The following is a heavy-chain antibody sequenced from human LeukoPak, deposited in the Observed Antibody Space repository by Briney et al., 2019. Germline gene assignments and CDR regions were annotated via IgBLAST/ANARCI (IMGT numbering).Heavy chain of an antibody. J-gene: IGHJ4*02. CDR3: AKEQKIWFGELSGSGFDY. D-gene: IGHD3-10*01. CDR2: IRYDGSNK. CDR1: GFTFSSYG. V-gene: IGHV3-30*02. Sequence: GGSLRLSCAASGFTFSSYGMHWVRQAPGKGLEWVAFIRYDGSNKYYADSVKGRFTISRDNSKNTLYLQMNSLRAEDTAVYYCAKEQKIWFGELSGSGFDYWGQGTLVTVSS.